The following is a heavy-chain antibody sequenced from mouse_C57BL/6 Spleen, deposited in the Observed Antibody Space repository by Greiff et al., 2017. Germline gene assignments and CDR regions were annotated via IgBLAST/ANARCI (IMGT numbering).Heavy chain of an antibody. CDR1: GFSLTSYG. D-gene: IGHD1-1*01. CDR2: IWRGGST. V-gene: IGHV2-5*01. J-gene: IGHJ4*01. CDR3: ASITTVVAPYYAMDY. Sequence: VQLVESGPGLVQPSQSLSITCTVSGFSLTSYGVHWVRQSPGKGLEWLGVIWRGGSTDYNAAFMSRLSITKDNSKSQVFFKMNSLQADDTAIYYCASITTVVAPYYAMDYWGQGTSVTVSS.